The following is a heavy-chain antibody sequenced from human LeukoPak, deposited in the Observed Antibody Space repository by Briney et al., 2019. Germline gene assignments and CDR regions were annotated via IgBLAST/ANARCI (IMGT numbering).Heavy chain of an antibody. V-gene: IGHV1-8*01. CDR1: GYTLTSYD. Sequence: ASVKVSCKASGYTLTSYDINWVRQATGQGLEWMGWMNPNSSNTGYAQKFQGRVTMTRNTSISTTYIELSSLRSEDTAVYYCARSSGPPLDPWGQGTLVTVSS. CDR2: MNPNSSNT. CDR3: ARSSGPPLDP. D-gene: IGHD6-19*01. J-gene: IGHJ5*02.